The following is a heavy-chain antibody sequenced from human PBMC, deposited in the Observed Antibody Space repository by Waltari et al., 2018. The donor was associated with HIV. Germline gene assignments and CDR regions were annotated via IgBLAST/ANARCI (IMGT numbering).Heavy chain of an antibody. J-gene: IGHJ4*02. CDR2: ISGSGGST. CDR3: AKGKWFGELYYFDY. CDR1: GFTFSSSA. V-gene: IGHV3-23*01. D-gene: IGHD3-10*01. Sequence: EVQLLESGGGLVQPGGSLRLSCAASGFTFSSSAMRWVRQAPGKGLEWVSAISGSGGSTYYADSVKGRFTISRDNSKNTLYLQMNSLRAEDTAVYYCAKGKWFGELYYFDYWGQGTLVTVSS.